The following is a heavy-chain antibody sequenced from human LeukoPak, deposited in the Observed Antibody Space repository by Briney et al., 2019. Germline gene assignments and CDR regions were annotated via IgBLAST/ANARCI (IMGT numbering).Heavy chain of an antibody. D-gene: IGHD4/OR15-4a*01. CDR3: AKDFDYARAFSLFDY. J-gene: IGHJ4*02. CDR1: GFTFSSYG. V-gene: IGHV3-30*02. Sequence: PGGSLRLSCAASGFTFSSYGMHWVRQAPGKGLEWVAFIRCDGSNKYYADSVKGRFTISRDNSKNTLYLQMNSLRAEDTAVYYCAKDFDYARAFSLFDYWGQGTLVTVSS. CDR2: IRCDGSNK.